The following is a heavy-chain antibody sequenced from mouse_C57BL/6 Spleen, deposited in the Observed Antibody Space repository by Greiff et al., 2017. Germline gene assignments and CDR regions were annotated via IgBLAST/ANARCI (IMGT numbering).Heavy chain of an antibody. D-gene: IGHD2-1*01. CDR2: IYPGSGST. CDR3: ARSNYYGNCGFAY. V-gene: IGHV1-55*01. Sequence: QVQLKQPGAELVKPGASVKMSCKASGYTFTSYWITWVKQRPGQGLEWIGDIYPGSGSTNYNEKFKSKATLTVDTSSSTAYMQLSSLTSEDSAVYYCARSNYYGNCGFAYWGQGTLVTVSA. J-gene: IGHJ3*01. CDR1: GYTFTSYW.